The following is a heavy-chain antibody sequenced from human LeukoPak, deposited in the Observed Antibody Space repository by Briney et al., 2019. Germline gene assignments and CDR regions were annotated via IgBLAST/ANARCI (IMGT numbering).Heavy chain of an antibody. CDR3: ARAISGSYDY. CDR2: ISYDGSNK. Sequence: GRSLRLSCAASGFTFSSYAMHWVRQAPGKGLEWVAVISYDGSNKYYADSVKGRFTISRDNSKNTLYLQTNSLRAEDTAVYYCARAISGSYDYWGQGTLVTVSS. CDR1: GFTFSSYA. J-gene: IGHJ4*02. D-gene: IGHD1-26*01. V-gene: IGHV3-30-3*01.